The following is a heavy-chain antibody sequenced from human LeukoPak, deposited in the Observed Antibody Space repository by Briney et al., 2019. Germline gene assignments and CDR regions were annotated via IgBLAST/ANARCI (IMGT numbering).Heavy chain of an antibody. CDR1: GFTFSRNG. Sequence: GGTLRLSCAASGFTFSRNGMTWVRQAPGKGLEWVSAISGSGGSTYYADSVKGRFTISRDNAKNSLYLQMNSLRAEDTAVYYCAELGITMIGGVWGKGTTVTISS. CDR2: ISGSGGST. J-gene: IGHJ6*04. V-gene: IGHV3-23*01. CDR3: AELGITMIGGV. D-gene: IGHD3-10*02.